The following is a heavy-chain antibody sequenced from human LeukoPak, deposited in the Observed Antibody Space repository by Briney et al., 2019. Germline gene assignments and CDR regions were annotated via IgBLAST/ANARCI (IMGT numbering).Heavy chain of an antibody. CDR3: ARHRFGHLFDY. CDR1: GDSISGYY. CDR2: VYHTGHT. Sequence: SESLSLTCTVSGDSISGYYWSWIRQPPGKGLEWIGYVYHTGHTHYSPSLKSRVTVSLDTSRNQVSLILSSVTAADTAVYYCARHRFGHLFDYWGQGTLVFVSS. D-gene: IGHD3-16*01. V-gene: IGHV4-59*01. J-gene: IGHJ4*02.